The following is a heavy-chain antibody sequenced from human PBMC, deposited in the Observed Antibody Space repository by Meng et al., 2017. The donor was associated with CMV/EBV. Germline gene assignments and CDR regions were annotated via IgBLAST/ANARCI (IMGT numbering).Heavy chain of an antibody. Sequence: GGSLRLSCAASGFTFSSYGMHWVRQAPGKGLEWVAFIRYDGSNKYYADSVKGRFTIFRDNSKNTLYLQMNSLRAEDTAVYYCAKDRLWELPGRNYYGMDVWGQGTTVTVSS. CDR2: IRYDGSNK. CDR1: GFTFSSYG. CDR3: AKDRLWELPGRNYYGMDV. D-gene: IGHD1-26*01. V-gene: IGHV3-30*02. J-gene: IGHJ6*02.